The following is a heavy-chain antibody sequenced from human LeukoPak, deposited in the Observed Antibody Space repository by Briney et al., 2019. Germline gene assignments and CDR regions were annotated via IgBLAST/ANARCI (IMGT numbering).Heavy chain of an antibody. CDR1: GLTFIGYT. V-gene: IGHV3-21*01. J-gene: IGHJ3*01. CDR3: AKEGDATAAAGMGGFDL. Sequence: GGSLRLSCTASGLTFIGYTMNWVRQAPGGGVEWVSSVTSGSVYIYYADSVKGRFTISRDSATNSLYLQMNSLRVEDTGVYYCAKEGDATAAAGMGGFDLWGQGTMVTVSS. D-gene: IGHD6-13*01. CDR2: VTSGSVYI.